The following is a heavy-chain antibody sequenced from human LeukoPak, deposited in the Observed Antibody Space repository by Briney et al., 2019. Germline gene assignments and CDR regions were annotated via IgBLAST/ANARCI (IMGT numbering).Heavy chain of an antibody. CDR1: GFTFSYYA. Sequence: GGSLRLSCAASGFTFSYYAMHWVRQAPGKGLEYVSLISSNGGSTYYANSVKGRFTISRDNSKNTLYLQMGSLRAEDMAVYYCARDSGVLPAAFDYWGQGTLVTVSS. D-gene: IGHD2-2*01. CDR3: ARDSGVLPAAFDY. J-gene: IGHJ4*02. CDR2: ISSNGGST. V-gene: IGHV3-64*01.